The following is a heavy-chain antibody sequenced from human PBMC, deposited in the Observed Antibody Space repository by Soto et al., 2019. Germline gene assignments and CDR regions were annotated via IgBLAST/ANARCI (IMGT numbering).Heavy chain of an antibody. V-gene: IGHV3-7*01. CDR3: AREVVVVVPAATDYYYYYYMDV. CDR2: IKQDGSEK. D-gene: IGHD2-2*01. CDR1: GFTFSSYW. Sequence: VQLVESGGGLVQPGGSLRLSCAASGFTFSSYWMSWVRQAPGKGLEWVANIKQDGSEKYYVDSVKGRFTISRDNAKNSLYLQMNSLRAEDTAVYYCAREVVVVVPAATDYYYYYYMDVWGKGTTVTVSS. J-gene: IGHJ6*03.